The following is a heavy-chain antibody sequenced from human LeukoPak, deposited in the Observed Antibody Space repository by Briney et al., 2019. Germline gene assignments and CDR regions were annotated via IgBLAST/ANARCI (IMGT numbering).Heavy chain of an antibody. J-gene: IGHJ5*02. D-gene: IGHD6-13*01. CDR2: IGGSGSRT. Sequence: GGSLRLSCAASGLTFSSYAMSWVRQAPGKGLEWVSAIGGSGSRTYYADSVKGRFTISRDNSKSTLYLRINSLRAEDTAVYYCAKEVAVSAAVGTVGFDPWGQGTLVIVSS. CDR3: AKEVAVSAAVGTVGFDP. CDR1: GLTFSSYA. V-gene: IGHV3-23*01.